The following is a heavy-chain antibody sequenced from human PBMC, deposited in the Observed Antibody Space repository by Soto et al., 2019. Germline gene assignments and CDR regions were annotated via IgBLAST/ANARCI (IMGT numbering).Heavy chain of an antibody. D-gene: IGHD3-10*01. CDR3: ANRGEDQGYSVKYYGLDV. V-gene: IGHV3-23*01. CDR1: GFSFSSYA. J-gene: IGHJ6*01. Sequence: GGSLRLSCAASGFSFSSYAMSWARQAPGKGLEWVSAISGGGGSTYYADSVKGRFTISRDNSKNTLYLQMNSLRAEDTAVYYCANRGEDQGYSVKYYGLDVLGQGTTVTVSS. CDR2: ISGGGGST.